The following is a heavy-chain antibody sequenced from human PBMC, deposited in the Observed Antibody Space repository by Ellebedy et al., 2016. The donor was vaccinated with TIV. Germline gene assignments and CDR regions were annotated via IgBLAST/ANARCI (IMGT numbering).Heavy chain of an antibody. CDR1: GGSISSYY. CDR3: ARSCSGGSCNAFDI. D-gene: IGHD2-15*01. CDR2: IYYSGST. J-gene: IGHJ3*02. Sequence: SETLSLTXTVSGGSISSYYWSWIRQPPGKGLEWIGYIYYSGSTNYNPSLKSRVTISVDTSKNQFSLKLSSVTAADTAVYYCARSCSGGSCNAFDIWGQGTMVTVSS. V-gene: IGHV4-59*08.